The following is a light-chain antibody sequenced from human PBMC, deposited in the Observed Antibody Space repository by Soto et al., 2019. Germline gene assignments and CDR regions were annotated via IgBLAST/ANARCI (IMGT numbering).Light chain of an antibody. CDR1: SNDVGGYNY. V-gene: IGLV2-8*01. CDR2: EVS. Sequence: QSALTQPPSASGSPGQSVTISCTGTSNDVGGYNYVSWYQQHPGKAPKLMIHEVSKRPSGVPDHFSGSKSGNTASLTVSGLLTEDEADYYCSSYGGANTVVFGGGTKLTVL. J-gene: IGLJ2*01. CDR3: SSYGGANTVV.